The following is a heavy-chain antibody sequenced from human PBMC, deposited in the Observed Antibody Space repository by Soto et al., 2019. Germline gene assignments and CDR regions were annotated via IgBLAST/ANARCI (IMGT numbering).Heavy chain of an antibody. V-gene: IGHV3-9*01. CDR1: GFTFDDYA. CDR2: ISWNSGKI. Sequence: PGGSLRLSCAASGFTFDDYAMHWVRQAPGKGLEWVSGISWNSGKIGYADSVKGRFTISRDNAKNSLYLQMNSLRAEDTALYYCAKDKRSGSEFDYWGQGTLVTVSS. CDR3: AKDKRSGSEFDY. D-gene: IGHD5-12*01. J-gene: IGHJ4*02.